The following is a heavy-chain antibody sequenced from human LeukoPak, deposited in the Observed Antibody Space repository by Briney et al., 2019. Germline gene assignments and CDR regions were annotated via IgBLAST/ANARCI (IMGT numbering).Heavy chain of an antibody. CDR3: AKDHTSSSWYTKGYYYYYMDV. CDR2: INSDGSST. CDR1: GFTFSSYW. Sequence: QTGGSLRLSCAASGFTFSSYWMHWVRQAPGKGLVWVSRINSDGSSTSYADSVKGRFTISRDNAKNTLYLQMNSLRGEDTAVYYCAKDHTSSSWYTKGYYYYYMDVWGKGTTVTVSS. V-gene: IGHV3-74*01. D-gene: IGHD6-13*01. J-gene: IGHJ6*03.